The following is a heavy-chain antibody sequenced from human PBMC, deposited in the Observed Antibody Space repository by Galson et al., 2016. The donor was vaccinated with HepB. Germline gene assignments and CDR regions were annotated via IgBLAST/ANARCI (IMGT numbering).Heavy chain of an antibody. CDR1: GFSISIYS. D-gene: IGHD6-19*01. Sequence: SLRLSCAASGFSISIYSMNWVRQAPGKGLEWVSAIRGSGTGNSYTDAVKGRFTISRDNSKNTLYLQMNSLRAEDAAVYYCAKTSRVGYNRVWGGSFDIWGRGTMVTVSS. CDR2: IRGSGTGN. V-gene: IGHV3-23*01. CDR3: AKTSRVGYNRVWGGSFDI. J-gene: IGHJ3*02.